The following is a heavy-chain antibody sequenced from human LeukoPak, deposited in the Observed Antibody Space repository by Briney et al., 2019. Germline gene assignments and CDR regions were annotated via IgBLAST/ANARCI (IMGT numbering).Heavy chain of an antibody. V-gene: IGHV4-34*01. CDR3: ARVRGLRFRFWFDH. J-gene: IGHJ5*02. Sequence: PSETLSLTCAVYGGSFSGYYWSWIRQPPGKGLEWIGEINHSENTNYNPSLKSRVTISVDTSKNQFSLKLSSVTAADTAVYYCARVRGLRFRFWFDHWGQGTLVTVSS. CDR2: INHSENT. D-gene: IGHD5-12*01. CDR1: GGSFSGYY.